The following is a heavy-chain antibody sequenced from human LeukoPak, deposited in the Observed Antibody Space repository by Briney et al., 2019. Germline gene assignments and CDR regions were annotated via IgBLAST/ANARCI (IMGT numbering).Heavy chain of an antibody. Sequence: GGSLRLSCAASGFTFSSYGMHWVRQAPGKGLEWVAVIWYDGSNKYYADSVKGRFTISRDNSKNTLYLQMNSLRAEDTAVYYCAKDSSTRTAYYFDYWGQGTLVTVSS. J-gene: IGHJ4*02. D-gene: IGHD2-2*01. CDR1: GFTFSSYG. CDR2: IWYDGSNK. CDR3: AKDSSTRTAYYFDY. V-gene: IGHV3-33*06.